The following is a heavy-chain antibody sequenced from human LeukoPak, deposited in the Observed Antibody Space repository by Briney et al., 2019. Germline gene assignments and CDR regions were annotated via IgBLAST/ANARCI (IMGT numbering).Heavy chain of an antibody. CDR2: INTDGSST. D-gene: IGHD2-2*01. J-gene: IGHJ4*02. V-gene: IGHV3-74*01. CDR3: AREQSGAMSY. Sequence: GGSLRLSCAAPGFTFSSYAMSWVRQAPGKGLVWVSRINTDGSSTGYADSVKGRFTISRDNAKNTLYLQMNSLRVEDTAVYFCAREQSGAMSYWGQGTLVTVSS. CDR1: GFTFSSYA.